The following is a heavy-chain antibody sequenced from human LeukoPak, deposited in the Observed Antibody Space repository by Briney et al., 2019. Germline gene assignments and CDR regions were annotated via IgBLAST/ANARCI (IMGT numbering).Heavy chain of an antibody. D-gene: IGHD3-10*01. Sequence: QPGGSLRLSCAASGFTFSSYWMHWVRQAPGKGLVWVSHIKSDGSSTSYADSVKGRFTLSRDDSANTLYLQMNSLRAEDTAVYYCVRGSKIRGVIPEGEFDYWGQGTLVTVSS. V-gene: IGHV3-74*01. CDR3: VRGSKIRGVIPEGEFDY. CDR1: GFTFSSYW. CDR2: IKSDGSST. J-gene: IGHJ4*02.